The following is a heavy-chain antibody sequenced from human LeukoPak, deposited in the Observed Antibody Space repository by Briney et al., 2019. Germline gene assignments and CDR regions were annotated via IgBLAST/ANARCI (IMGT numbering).Heavy chain of an antibody. Sequence: SETLSLTCAVYGGSFSGYYWSWIRQPPGKGLEWIGEINHSGSTNYNPSLKSRVTISVDTSKNQFSLKLSSVTAADTAVYYCARVLTIFGVVIQYYFDYWGQEPWSPSPQ. CDR1: GGSFSGYY. D-gene: IGHD3-3*01. CDR2: INHSGST. J-gene: IGHJ4*01. CDR3: ARVLTIFGVVIQYYFDY. V-gene: IGHV4-34*01.